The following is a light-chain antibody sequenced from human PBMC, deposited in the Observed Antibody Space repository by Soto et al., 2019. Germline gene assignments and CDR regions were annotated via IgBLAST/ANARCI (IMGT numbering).Light chain of an antibody. V-gene: IGLV1-40*01. CDR2: CNS. J-gene: IGLJ2*01. Sequence: QSLLTQPPSVSGAPGQRVTISCTGSSSNIGAGYDVHWYQQLPGTAPKLLIYCNSNRPSGVPDRFSGSKSGTSASLAITGLQAEDEADYYCQSYDSSLSGWVVFGGGTKLTVL. CDR1: SSNIGAGYD. CDR3: QSYDSSLSGWVV.